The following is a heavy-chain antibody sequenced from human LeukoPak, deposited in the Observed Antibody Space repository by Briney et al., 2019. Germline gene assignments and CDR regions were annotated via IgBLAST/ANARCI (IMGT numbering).Heavy chain of an antibody. J-gene: IGHJ5*02. V-gene: IGHV4-4*07. D-gene: IGHD6-13*01. CDR2: IYSTGST. Sequence: SETLSLTCTVSGGSISSYYWGWIRQPAGKGLEWIGRIYSTGSTNYSPSLMSRVTMSVDTSKNQSSLKLSSVTAADTAVYYCVRDVLAAAARWFDPRGQGTLVTVSS. CDR3: VRDVLAAAARWFDP. CDR1: GGSISSYY.